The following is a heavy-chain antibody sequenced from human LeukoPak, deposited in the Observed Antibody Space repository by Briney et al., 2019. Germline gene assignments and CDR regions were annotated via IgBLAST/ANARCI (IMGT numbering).Heavy chain of an antibody. D-gene: IGHD6-19*01. CDR1: GFIFDNYG. CDR2: ISGSGGST. Sequence: PGGSLRLSCAATGFIFDNYGMSWVRQAPGKGLEWVSAISGSGGSTYYADSVKGRFTISRDNSKNTLYLQMNSLRAEDTAVYYCAKRIGIAVAGGDYYFDYWGQGTLVTVSS. V-gene: IGHV3-23*01. CDR3: AKRIGIAVAGGDYYFDY. J-gene: IGHJ4*02.